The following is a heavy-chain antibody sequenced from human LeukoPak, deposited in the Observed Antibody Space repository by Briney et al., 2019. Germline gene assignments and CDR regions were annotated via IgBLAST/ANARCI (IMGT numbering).Heavy chain of an antibody. CDR1: GFTLSSYA. Sequence: GGSLRLSRAASGFTLSSYAMSWVRQAPGKGLEWVSGISGSGGSTYYADSVKGRFTISRDNSKNTLYLQMNSLRAEDTALYYCAKVVTGYWYFDYWGQGTLVTVSS. J-gene: IGHJ4*02. CDR3: AKVVTGYWYFDY. CDR2: ISGSGGST. D-gene: IGHD3-9*01. V-gene: IGHV3-23*01.